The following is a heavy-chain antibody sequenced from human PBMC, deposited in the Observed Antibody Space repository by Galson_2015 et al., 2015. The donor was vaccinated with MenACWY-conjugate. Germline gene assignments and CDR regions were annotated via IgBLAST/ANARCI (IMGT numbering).Heavy chain of an antibody. V-gene: IGHV5-10-1*01. CDR1: GYSFTSYW. D-gene: IGHD1-14*01. CDR2: IDTSDSYI. Sequence: QSGPEVKKPGESLRISCRGSGYSFTSYWISWVRQMPGKGLEWMGRIDTSDSYINYSPSFQGHVTISTDTSISTAYLQWSSLKASDTAIYYCARHITANYYYYYMDVWGKGTTVTVSS. CDR3: ARHITANYYYYYMDV. J-gene: IGHJ6*03.